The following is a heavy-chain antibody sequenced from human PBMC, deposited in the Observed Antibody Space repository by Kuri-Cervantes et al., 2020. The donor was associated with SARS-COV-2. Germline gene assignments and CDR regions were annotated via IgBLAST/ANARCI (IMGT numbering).Heavy chain of an antibody. CDR2: INPNSGGT. V-gene: IGHV1-2*02. CDR3: ARDPLTTVVTPRYGMDV. D-gene: IGHD4-23*01. J-gene: IGHJ6*02. CDR1: GYTFTGYY. Sequence: ASVKVSCKASGYTFTGYYMHWVRQAPGQGLEWMGWINPNSGGTNYAQKFQGRVTMTRDTPISTAYMELSRLRSDDTAVYYCARDPLTTVVTPRYGMDVWGQGTTVTVSS.